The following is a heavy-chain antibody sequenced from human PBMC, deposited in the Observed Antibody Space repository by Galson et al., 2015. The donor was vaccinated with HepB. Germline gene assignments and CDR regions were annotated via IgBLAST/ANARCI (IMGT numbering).Heavy chain of an antibody. CDR1: GGTFSSYA. Sequence: KVSCKASGGTFSSYAISWVRQAPGQGLEWTGGIIPIFGTANYAQKFQGRVTITADESTSTAYMELSSLRSEDTAVYYCARDLDYSNYRWFDPWGQGTLVTVSS. CDR3: ARDLDYSNYRWFDP. V-gene: IGHV1-69*01. D-gene: IGHD4-11*01. CDR2: IIPIFGTA. J-gene: IGHJ5*02.